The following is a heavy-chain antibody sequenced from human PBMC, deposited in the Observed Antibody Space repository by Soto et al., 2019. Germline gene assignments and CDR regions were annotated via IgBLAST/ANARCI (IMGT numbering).Heavy chain of an antibody. CDR2: IRGSGGSI. V-gene: IGHV3-23*01. Sequence: GGSLRLSCAASGFIFNNYWMHWVRQVPGKGLMWVSAIRGSGGSIDYADSVKGRFTISRDNSKNTLYLQMNSLRAEDTAVYYCAKALYYDFWSGSNWFDPWGQGTLVTVSS. J-gene: IGHJ5*02. CDR1: GFIFNNYW. CDR3: AKALYYDFWSGSNWFDP. D-gene: IGHD3-3*01.